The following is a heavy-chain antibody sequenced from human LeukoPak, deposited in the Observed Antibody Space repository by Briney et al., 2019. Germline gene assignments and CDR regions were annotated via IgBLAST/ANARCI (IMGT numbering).Heavy chain of an antibody. Sequence: SETLSLTCAVYGGSISGYYWSWIRQPPGKGLEWIGEINHSGSTNYNPSLKSRVTISVDTSKNQFSLKLSSVTAADTAVYYCARGAVAAPHTGDYWGQGTLVTVSS. CDR2: INHSGST. V-gene: IGHV4-34*01. D-gene: IGHD6-19*01. J-gene: IGHJ4*02. CDR3: ARGAVAAPHTGDY. CDR1: GGSISGYY.